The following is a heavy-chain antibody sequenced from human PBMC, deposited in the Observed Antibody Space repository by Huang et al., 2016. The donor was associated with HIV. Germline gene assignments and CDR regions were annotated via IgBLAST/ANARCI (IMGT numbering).Heavy chain of an antibody. CDR1: GFTFSSYG. CDR3: ARGPIRFLAWLLNFDY. J-gene: IGHJ4*02. V-gene: IGHV3-30*03. Sequence: QILLIESGGGVVQPGRSLRLSCAASGFTFSSYGMHWVRQAPGKGVEWLAGISYDEDNKYYADSVRGRFTISRDNSKNTLYLQMNSLRIEDTAVYYCARGPIRFLAWLLNFDYWGQGALVTVSS. CDR2: ISYDEDNK. D-gene: IGHD3-3*01.